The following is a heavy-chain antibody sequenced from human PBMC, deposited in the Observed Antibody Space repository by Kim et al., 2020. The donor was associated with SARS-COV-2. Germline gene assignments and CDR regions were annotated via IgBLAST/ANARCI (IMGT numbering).Heavy chain of an antibody. Sequence: SETLSLTCAVSGGSISSSNWWSWVRQPPGKGLEWIGEIYHSGSTNYNPSLKSRVTISVDKSKNQFSLKLSSVTAADTAVYYCARSGPAAGTLTDARYYYYYDGMDVWGQGTTVTVSS. V-gene: IGHV4-4*02. CDR1: GGSISSSNW. CDR2: IYHSGST. J-gene: IGHJ6*02. CDR3: ARSGPAAGTLTDARYYYYYDGMDV. D-gene: IGHD6-13*01.